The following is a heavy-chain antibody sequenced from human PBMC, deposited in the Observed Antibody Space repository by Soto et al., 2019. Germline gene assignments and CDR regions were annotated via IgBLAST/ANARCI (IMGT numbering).Heavy chain of an antibody. CDR3: AKDDVSGDGLWLVSD. CDR2: ITGSGLTI. J-gene: IGHJ4*02. V-gene: IGHV3-23*01. CDR1: GFTFSKYA. Sequence: GGSLRLSCEASGFTFSKYAMIWVRQAPGKGQEWVSGITGSGLTIEHSASVKGRFTISRDNSKNTVYLQINSLRAEDTAIYYCAKDDVSGDGLWLVSDWGQGTPVTVSS. D-gene: IGHD2-21*02.